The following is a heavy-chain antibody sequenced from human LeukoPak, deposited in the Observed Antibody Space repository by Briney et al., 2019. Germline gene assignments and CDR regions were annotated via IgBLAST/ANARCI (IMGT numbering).Heavy chain of an antibody. V-gene: IGHV4-34*01. Sequence: KPSETLSLTCAVYGGSFSGYYWSWIRQPPGKGLEWIGEINHSGSTNYNPSLKSRVTISVDTSKNQFSLKLSSVTAADTAVYYCARRKLEYYYGSGSYSTLAAFDIWGQGTMVTVSS. CDR3: ARRKLEYYYGSGSYSTLAAFDI. CDR2: INHSGST. J-gene: IGHJ3*02. D-gene: IGHD3-10*01. CDR1: GGSFSGYY.